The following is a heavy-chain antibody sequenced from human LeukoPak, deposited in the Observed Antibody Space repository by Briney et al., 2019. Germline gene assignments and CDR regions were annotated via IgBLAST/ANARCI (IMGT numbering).Heavy chain of an antibody. J-gene: IGHJ4*02. CDR1: GFTFSNAW. D-gene: IGHD3-3*01. Sequence: PGGSLRLSCAASGFTFSNAWMSWVRQAPGKGLEWVGRIKSKTDGGTTDYAAPVKGRFTISRDDSKNTLYLQMNSLRDEDTAVYYCASDDYDFWSGYYTGLFEYWGQGTLVTVSS. CDR2: IKSKTDGGTT. V-gene: IGHV3-15*01. CDR3: ASDDYDFWSGYYTGLFEY.